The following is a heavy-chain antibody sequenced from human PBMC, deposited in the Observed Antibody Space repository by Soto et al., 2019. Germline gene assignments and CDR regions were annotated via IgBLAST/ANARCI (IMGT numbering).Heavy chain of an antibody. Sequence: GGSLRLSCAASGFTFSSYGIHWVRQAPGKGLEWVAVIWYDGSKKYYADSVKGRFTVSRDNSRNTVYLQMNGLRAEDTVVYYCARDSDSRGHYSIFDYWGQGNMVTV. D-gene: IGHD3-22*01. CDR2: IWYDGSKK. CDR3: ARDSDSRGHYSIFDY. J-gene: IGHJ4*02. V-gene: IGHV3-33*01. CDR1: GFTFSSYG.